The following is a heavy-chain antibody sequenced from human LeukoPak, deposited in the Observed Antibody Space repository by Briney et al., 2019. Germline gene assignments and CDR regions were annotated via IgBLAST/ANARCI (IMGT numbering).Heavy chain of an antibody. CDR1: GFTFSSYA. Sequence: GGSLRLSCAVSGFTFSSYAMSWVRQAPGKGLEWVSTISGSGGSPYYADSVKGRFTISRDNAKNSLYLQMNSLRAEDTAVYYCAKSGSSSHWGQGTLVTVSS. CDR3: AKSGSSSH. V-gene: IGHV3-23*01. J-gene: IGHJ4*02. CDR2: ISGSGGSP. D-gene: IGHD1-26*01.